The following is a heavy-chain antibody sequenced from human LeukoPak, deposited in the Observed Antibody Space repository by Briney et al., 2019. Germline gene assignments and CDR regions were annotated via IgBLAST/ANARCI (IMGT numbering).Heavy chain of an antibody. V-gene: IGHV1-18*01. Sequence: ASVKVSCKASGYTFTSYGISWVRQAPGQGLEWMGWISAYNGNTNYAQKLQGRVTMTTDTSTSTAYMELRSLRSDDTAVYYCARSELRYFDWLFMNNWFDPWGQGTLVTVSS. J-gene: IGHJ5*02. CDR1: GYTFTSYG. CDR2: ISAYNGNT. CDR3: ARSELRYFDWLFMNNWFDP. D-gene: IGHD3-9*01.